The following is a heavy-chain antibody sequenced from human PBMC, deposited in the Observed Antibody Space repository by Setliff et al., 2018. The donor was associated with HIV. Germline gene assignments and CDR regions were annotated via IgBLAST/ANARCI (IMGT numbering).Heavy chain of an antibody. J-gene: IGHJ4*02. D-gene: IGHD5-18*01. CDR2: IYHSGST. Sequence: LSLTCAVSGYSLSSGYYWGWIRQPPGKGLEWIGSIYHSGSTYNNPSLKSRVTISVDTSKNQFSLKLTSVTAADTAVYYCARTLRAAAMGYFDYWGQGTLVTVSS. CDR3: ARTLRAAAMGYFDY. CDR1: GYSLSSGYY. V-gene: IGHV4-38-2*01.